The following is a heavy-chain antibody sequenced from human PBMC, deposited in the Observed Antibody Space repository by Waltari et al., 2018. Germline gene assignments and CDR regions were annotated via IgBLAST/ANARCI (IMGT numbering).Heavy chain of an antibody. CDR1: GDSISSSSYY. CDR3: VRHARTTSGGKHFDH. J-gene: IGHJ4*02. CDR2: MYYSGST. Sequence: QLQLQESGPGLVKASETLSLTCTVSGDSISSSSYYWGWVRQPPGKGLEWIGNMYYSGSTYYDPSLQGRVTISGDTAKSQFSLKLSSVTAADTSMYYCVRHARTTSGGKHFDHWGQGMLVTVSP. D-gene: IGHD2-15*01. V-gene: IGHV4-39*01.